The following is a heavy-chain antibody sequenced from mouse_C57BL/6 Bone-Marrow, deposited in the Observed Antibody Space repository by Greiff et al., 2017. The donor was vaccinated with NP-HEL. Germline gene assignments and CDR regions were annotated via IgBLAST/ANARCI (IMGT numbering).Heavy chain of an antibody. V-gene: IGHV1-81*01. CDR1: GYTFTSYG. CDR2: IYPRSGNT. Sequence: QVQLQQSGAELARPGASVKLSCKASGYTFTSYGISWVKQRTGQGLEWIGEIYPRSGNTYYNEKFKGKATLTADKSSSTAYMELRSLTSEDSAVYFCASTMVRWFAYWGQGTLVTVSA. J-gene: IGHJ3*01. CDR3: ASTMVRWFAY. D-gene: IGHD2-2*01.